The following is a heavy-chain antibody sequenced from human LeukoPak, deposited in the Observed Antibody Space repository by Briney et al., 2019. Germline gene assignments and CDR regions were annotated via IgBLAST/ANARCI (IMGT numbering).Heavy chain of an antibody. V-gene: IGHV3-15*01. D-gene: IGHD6-19*01. CDR2: IKSKTDGGTT. J-gene: IGHJ4*02. Sequence: GGSLRLSCAASGFTFSKAWMSWVRQVPGKGLEWVGRIKSKTDGGTTDYAAPVKGRFTISRDDSKNTLYLQMNSLKTEDTAVYYCTTSSSGWYSQHYFDYWGQGTLVTVSS. CDR3: TTSSSGWYSQHYFDY. CDR1: GFTFSKAW.